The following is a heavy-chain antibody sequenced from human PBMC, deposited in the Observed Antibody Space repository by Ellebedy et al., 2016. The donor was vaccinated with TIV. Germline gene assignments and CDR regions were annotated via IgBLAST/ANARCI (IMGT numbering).Heavy chain of an antibody. CDR1: GYTLTELS. Sequence: AASVKVSCKVSGYTLTELSMHWVRQAPGKGLEWMGGFDPEDGETIYAQKFQGRVTMTEDTSTDTACMELSSLRSEDTAVYYCALLFGSYAEDTFDIWGQGTMVTVSS. J-gene: IGHJ3*02. CDR3: ALLFGSYAEDTFDI. V-gene: IGHV1-24*01. CDR2: FDPEDGET. D-gene: IGHD1-26*01.